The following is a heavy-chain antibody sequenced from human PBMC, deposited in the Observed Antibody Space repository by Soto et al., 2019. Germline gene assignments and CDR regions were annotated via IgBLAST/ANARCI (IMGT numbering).Heavy chain of an antibody. D-gene: IGHD2-21*02. CDR2: ISGSGGST. CDR1: GFTFSSYA. J-gene: IGHJ6*02. V-gene: IGHV3-23*01. CDR3: AKDSEAYCGGDCYPFDV. Sequence: EVQLLESGGGLVQPGGSLRLSCAASGFTFSSYAMSWVRQAPGKGLEWVSAISGSGGSTYYADSVKGRFTISRDNSKNTLYLQMNSLRAEDTAVYYCAKDSEAYCGGDCYPFDVWGQGTTVTVSS.